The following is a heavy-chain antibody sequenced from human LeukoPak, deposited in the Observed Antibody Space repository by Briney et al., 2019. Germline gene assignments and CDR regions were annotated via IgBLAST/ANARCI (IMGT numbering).Heavy chain of an antibody. CDR2: ISGSGGST. J-gene: IGHJ4*02. D-gene: IGHD4-4*01. Sequence: GGSLRLSCAASGFTFSDYYMSWIRQAPGKGLEWVSAISGSGGSTYYADSVKGRFTISRDNSKNTLYLQVNSLRAEDTAVYYCAKGPHQSPTVFDYWGQGTLVTVSS. V-gene: IGHV3-23*01. CDR3: AKGPHQSPTVFDY. CDR1: GFTFSDYY.